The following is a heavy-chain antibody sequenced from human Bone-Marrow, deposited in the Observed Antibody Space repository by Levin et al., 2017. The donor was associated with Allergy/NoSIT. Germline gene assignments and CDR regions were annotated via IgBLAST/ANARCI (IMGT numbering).Heavy chain of an antibody. J-gene: IGHJ6*02. CDR2: VKQDGSEK. Sequence: GGSLRLSCTASGFTFSNYWMSWVRRAPGKGLEWVANVKQDGSEKYYVDSVKGRFTISRDNSKNSLYLQMNSLRSEDTAVYYCARDRKPYQHCGLDAWGQGTTVTVSS. D-gene: IGHD2-2*01. V-gene: IGHV3-7*01. CDR1: GFTFSNYW. CDR3: ARDRKPYQHCGLDA.